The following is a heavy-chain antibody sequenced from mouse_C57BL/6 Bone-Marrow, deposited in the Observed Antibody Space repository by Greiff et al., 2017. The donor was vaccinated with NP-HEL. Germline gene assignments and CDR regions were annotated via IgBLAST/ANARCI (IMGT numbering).Heavy chain of an antibody. CDR2: IDPSDSYT. CDR3: ARDGSSSAWFAY. CDR1: GYTFTSYW. D-gene: IGHD1-1*01. J-gene: IGHJ3*01. V-gene: IGHV1-69*01. Sequence: VQLQQSGAELVMPGASVKLSCKASGYTFTSYWMHWVKQRPGQGLEWIGEIDPSDSYTNYNQKFKGKSTLTVDKSSSTAYMQLSSLTSEDSAVYYCARDGSSSAWFAYWGQGTLVTVSA.